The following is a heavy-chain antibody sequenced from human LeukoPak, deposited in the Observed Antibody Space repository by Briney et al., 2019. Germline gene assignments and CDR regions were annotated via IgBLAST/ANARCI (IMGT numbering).Heavy chain of an antibody. J-gene: IGHJ4*02. D-gene: IGHD2-2*01. CDR2: IKSKTDGGTT. CDR3: TTHHCSSTSCYEFFDY. CDR1: GGSFSGYY. V-gene: IGHV3-15*01. Sequence: KTSETLSLTCAVYGGSFSGYYWSWVRQAPGKGLEWVGRIKSKTDGGTTDYAAPVKGRFTISRDGSKNTLYLQMNSLTTEDTAVYYCTTHHCSSTSCYEFFDYWGQGTLVTVSS.